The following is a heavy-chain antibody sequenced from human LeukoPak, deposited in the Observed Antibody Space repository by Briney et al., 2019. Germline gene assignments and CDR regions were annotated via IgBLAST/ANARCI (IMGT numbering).Heavy chain of an antibody. CDR2: IKQDGSEK. CDR1: GFTFSSYW. J-gene: IGHJ4*02. D-gene: IGHD3-10*01. V-gene: IGHV3-7*03. Sequence: PGGSLRLSCAASGFTFSSYWMSWVRQAPGKGLEWVANIKQDGSEKYYVDSVKGRFTISRDNAKNSLYLQMNSLRAEDTAVYYCARKHYSSGSYFLDYWGQGTLVTVSS. CDR3: ARKHYSSGSYFLDY.